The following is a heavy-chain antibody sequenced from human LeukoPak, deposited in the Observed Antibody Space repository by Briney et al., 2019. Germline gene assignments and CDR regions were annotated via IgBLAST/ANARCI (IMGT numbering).Heavy chain of an antibody. J-gene: IGHJ4*02. Sequence: SETLSLTCTVSGGSISSSTYYWGWVRQPPGKGLEWIATIYYSGSTYYNPSLKSRVTVSVDTSKNQFSLKLISVTAADTAVYYCVSAVPEGFDYWGQGTLVTVSS. V-gene: IGHV4-39*01. D-gene: IGHD6-19*01. CDR1: GGSISSSTYY. CDR3: VSAVPEGFDY. CDR2: IYYSGST.